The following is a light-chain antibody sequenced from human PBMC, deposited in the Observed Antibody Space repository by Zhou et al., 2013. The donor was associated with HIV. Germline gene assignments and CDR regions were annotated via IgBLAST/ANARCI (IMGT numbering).Light chain of an antibody. Sequence: DIQMTQSPSSLSASVGDRVTITCRASQGIRNFLAWYQQKPGKVPKVLIYGASTLQSGVPSRFSGSGSGTEFTLTISSLHPEDFATYYCLQHNSYPPTFGQGTKVDIK. J-gene: IGKJ1*01. CDR1: QGIRNF. V-gene: IGKV1-17*01. CDR3: LQHNSYPPT. CDR2: GAS.